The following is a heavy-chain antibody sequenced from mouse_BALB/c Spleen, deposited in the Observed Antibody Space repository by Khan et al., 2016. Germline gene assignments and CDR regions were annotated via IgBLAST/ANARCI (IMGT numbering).Heavy chain of an antibody. CDR3: ARDNYGNPFDY. CDR1: GFIFSSYA. V-gene: IGHV5-6-5*01. D-gene: IGHD1-1*01. J-gene: IGHJ2*01. CDR2: ISSGGYT. Sequence: EVELVESGGGLMKPGESLKISCAASGFIFSSYAMSWVRQTPEKRLEWVASISSGGYTYYPDSMRSRFTISRDNAGNILYLQVSSLRSEDTAMYYCARDNYGNPFDYWGQGTTLTVSS.